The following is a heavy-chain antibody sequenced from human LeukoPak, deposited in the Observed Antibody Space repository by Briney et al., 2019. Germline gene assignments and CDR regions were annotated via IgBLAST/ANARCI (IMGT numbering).Heavy chain of an antibody. V-gene: IGHV3-21*01. CDR1: GFTFSSYW. CDR2: ISSSSSYI. CDR3: ARDRIGVSDY. J-gene: IGHJ4*02. Sequence: PGGSLRLSCAASGFTFSSYWMHWVRQAPGKGLEWVSSISSSSSYIYYADSVKGRFTISRDNAKNSLYLQMNSLRAEDTAVYYCARDRIGVSDYWGQGTLVTVSS. D-gene: IGHD3-10*01.